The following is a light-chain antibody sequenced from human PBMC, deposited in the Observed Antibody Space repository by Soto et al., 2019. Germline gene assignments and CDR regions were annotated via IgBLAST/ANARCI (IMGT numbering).Light chain of an antibody. CDR1: ISDFVVYNY. Sequence: QSALTQPASVSGSPGQSITISCSGTISDFVVYNYVSWFQQLPGKAPKLMMSDVSKRPSGVPDRFSGSKSGTTASLTISGLQAEDEADYCCCSYAGSYTLLFGGGTKLTVL. V-gene: IGLV2-11*01. J-gene: IGLJ2*01. CDR2: DVS. CDR3: CSYAGSYTLL.